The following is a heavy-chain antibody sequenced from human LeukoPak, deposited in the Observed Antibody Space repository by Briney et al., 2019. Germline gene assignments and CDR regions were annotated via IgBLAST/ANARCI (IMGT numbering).Heavy chain of an antibody. CDR2: ISSNSYHI. D-gene: IGHD1-26*01. J-gene: IGHJ4*02. CDR1: GFTFSSYA. Sequence: GGSLRLSCAASGFTFSSYAMSWVRQAPGKGLEWVSSISSNSYHIFYADSVKGRFTISRDNAKNSLYLQMDSLRADDTAVYYCAGPGDIVGADYGSWGQGTLVTVSS. CDR3: AGPGDIVGADYGS. V-gene: IGHV3-21*01.